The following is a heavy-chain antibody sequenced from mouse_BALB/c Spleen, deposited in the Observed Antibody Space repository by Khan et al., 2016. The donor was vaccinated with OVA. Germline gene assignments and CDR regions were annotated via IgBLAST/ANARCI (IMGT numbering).Heavy chain of an antibody. CDR2: IWAGGST. CDR1: GYSLTSYA. J-gene: IGHJ2*01. Sequence: QVHVQQSGPGLVAPSQSLSITCNVTGYSLTSYAIHWIRQPPGKGLEWLGVIWAGGSTNYNSALMSRLSISTDNSKSHVFLKMTSLQPHVPAKYYCARNREHDYFDYWGQGTTLTVSA. CDR3: ARNREHDYFDY. V-gene: IGHV2-9*02.